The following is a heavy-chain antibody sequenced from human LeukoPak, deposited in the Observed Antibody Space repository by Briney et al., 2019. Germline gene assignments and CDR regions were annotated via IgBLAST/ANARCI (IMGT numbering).Heavy chain of an antibody. CDR1: GFTFSSYG. V-gene: IGHV3-23*01. J-gene: IGHJ4*02. CDR3: TTGPQHYYDSSGYYWGADY. D-gene: IGHD3-22*01. CDR2: ISGSGGST. Sequence: PGGSLRLSCAASGFTFSSYGMSWVRQAPGKGLEWVSAISGSGGSTYYADSVKGRFTISRDNSKNTLYLQMNSLKTEDTAVYYCTTGPQHYYDSSGYYWGADYWGQGTLVTVSS.